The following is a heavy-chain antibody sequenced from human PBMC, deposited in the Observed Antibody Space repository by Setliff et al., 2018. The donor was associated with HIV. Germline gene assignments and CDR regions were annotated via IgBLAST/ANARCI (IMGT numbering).Heavy chain of an antibody. J-gene: IGHJ6*03. CDR1: GFTFTNYW. CDR2: IKYDGSGK. Sequence: PGGSLRLSCAASGFTFTNYWMSWVRQAPGEGLEWVANIKYDGSGKYYVDSVKGRFTISRDNAKNSLYLYINSLRADDTAVYYCARDDYSTYGYSYYYYMDVWGKGTAVTVSS. V-gene: IGHV3-7*01. CDR3: ARDDYSTYGYSYYYYMDV. D-gene: IGHD4-4*01.